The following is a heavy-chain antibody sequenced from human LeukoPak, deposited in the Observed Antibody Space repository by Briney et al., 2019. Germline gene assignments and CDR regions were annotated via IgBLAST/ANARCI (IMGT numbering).Heavy chain of an antibody. CDR1: GFTFSSYG. J-gene: IGHJ4*02. CDR2: INTRGSGE. D-gene: IGHD2-2*01. V-gene: IGHV3-21*01. Sequence: PGRSLRLSCAASGFTFSSYGMNWVRQAPGKGLEWVSSINTRGSGEYYEDSVKGRFTISRDNARNSLYLQMNSLRAEDTALYYCAREGSSHQDLDYWGQGTLVTVSS. CDR3: AREGSSHQDLDY.